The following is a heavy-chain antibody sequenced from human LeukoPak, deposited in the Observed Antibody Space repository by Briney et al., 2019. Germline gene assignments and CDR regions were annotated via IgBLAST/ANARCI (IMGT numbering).Heavy chain of an antibody. Sequence: PSETLSLTCTVSGGSISSYYWSWIRQPPGKGLEWIGYIHYGGSTNFNPSLKSRVTISVDTSKNQFSLKLSSVTAADTAAYYCARHARQYGNYYHFYAMDVWGQGTTVTVSS. CDR1: GGSISSYY. V-gene: IGHV4-59*08. J-gene: IGHJ6*02. D-gene: IGHD4-17*01. CDR3: ARHARQYGNYYHFYAMDV. CDR2: IHYGGST.